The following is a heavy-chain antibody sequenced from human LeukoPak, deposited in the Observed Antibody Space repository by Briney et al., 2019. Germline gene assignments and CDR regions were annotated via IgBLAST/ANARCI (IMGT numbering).Heavy chain of an antibody. Sequence: SGGSLRLSCAASGFTFSGSALHWVRQASGKGLEWVGRIRSTANGYATAYAASVKGRFTISRDDSKNTAYLQMDSLKTEDTAVYYCAKDRVGAILYFDYWGLGTLVTVSS. CDR2: IRSTANGYAT. CDR1: GFTFSGSA. J-gene: IGHJ4*02. D-gene: IGHD1-26*01. V-gene: IGHV3-73*01. CDR3: AKDRVGAILYFDY.